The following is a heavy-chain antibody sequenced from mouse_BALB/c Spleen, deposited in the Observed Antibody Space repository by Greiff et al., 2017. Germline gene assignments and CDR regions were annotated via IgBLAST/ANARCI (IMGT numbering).Heavy chain of an antibody. CDR1: GYTFTDYA. J-gene: IGHJ2*01. CDR3: TRARDYFDY. Sequence: QVQLKQSGAELVRPGVSVKISCKGSGYTFTDYAMHWVKQSHAKSLEWIGVISTYYGDASYNQKFKGKATMTVDTSSSTAYMQLSSLTSEDSAVYYCTRARDYFDYWGQGTTLTVSS. V-gene: IGHV1S137*01. CDR2: ISTYYGDA.